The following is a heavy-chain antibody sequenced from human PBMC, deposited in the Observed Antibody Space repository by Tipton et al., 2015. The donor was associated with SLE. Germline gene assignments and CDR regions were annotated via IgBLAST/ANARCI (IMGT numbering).Heavy chain of an antibody. V-gene: IGHV3-20*04. Sequence: SLRLSCAASGFTFDDYGMSWVRQGSGKGLEWVSGISWRGAHTAYVDSVKGRFTISRDNARNTLYLQMNSLRAEDTAVYYCARGTYEFLSIRSMDVWGQGTTVTVSS. CDR1: GFTFDDYG. CDR2: ISWRGAHT. CDR3: ARGTYEFLSIRSMDV. D-gene: IGHD3-3*01. J-gene: IGHJ6*02.